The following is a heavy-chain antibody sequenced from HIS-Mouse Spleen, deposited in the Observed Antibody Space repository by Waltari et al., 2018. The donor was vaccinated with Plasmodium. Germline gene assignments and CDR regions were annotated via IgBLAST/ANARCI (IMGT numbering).Heavy chain of an antibody. CDR1: GFTFSSYS. Sequence: VQLVESGGGLVKPGGSLRLSCAASGFTFSSYSMTWVRQAPGKGLEWVSSSSSSSSYIYYADSVKGRFTISRDNGKNARYLQMNSLRAEDTAVYYCAREDILTGYYNDYWYFDLWGRGTLVTVSS. D-gene: IGHD3-9*01. V-gene: IGHV3-21*01. J-gene: IGHJ2*01. CDR2: SSSSSSYI. CDR3: AREDILTGYYNDYWYFDL.